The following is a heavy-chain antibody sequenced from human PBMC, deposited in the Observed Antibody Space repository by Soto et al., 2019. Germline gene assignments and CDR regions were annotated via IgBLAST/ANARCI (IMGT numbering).Heavy chain of an antibody. Sequence: GGSLRLSCAASGFTFSSYAMSWVRQAPGKGLEWVSAISGSGGSTYYADSVKGRFTISRDNSKNTLYLQMNSLRAEDTAVYYCAKDQYSSSWSSRIKANPYYYYGMDVWGQGTTVTVSS. CDR1: GFTFSSYA. V-gene: IGHV3-23*01. CDR2: ISGSGGST. J-gene: IGHJ6*02. CDR3: AKDQYSSSWSSRIKANPYYYYGMDV. D-gene: IGHD6-13*01.